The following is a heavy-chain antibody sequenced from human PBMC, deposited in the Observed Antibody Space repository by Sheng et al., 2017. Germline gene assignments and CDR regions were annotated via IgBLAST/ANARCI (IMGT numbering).Heavy chain of an antibody. CDR1: GGSISSGSYY. CDR3: ARDVVVGALDYFDY. CDR2: IYTSGST. V-gene: IGHV4-61*02. J-gene: IGHJ4*02. D-gene: IGHD1-26*01. Sequence: QVQLQESGPGLVKPSQTLSLTCTVSGGSISSGSYYWSWIRQPAGKGLEWIGRIYTSGSTNYNPSLKSRVTISVDTSKNQFSLKLSSVTAADTAVYYCARDVVVGALDYFDYVGPGNPGHRLL.